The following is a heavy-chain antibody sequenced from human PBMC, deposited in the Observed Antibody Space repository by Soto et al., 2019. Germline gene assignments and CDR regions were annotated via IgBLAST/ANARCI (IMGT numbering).Heavy chain of an antibody. V-gene: IGHV4-39*01. D-gene: IGHD1-26*01. CDR2: IYNTGNV. J-gene: IGHJ3*01. CDR1: GGSISSSSYY. Sequence: SETLSLTCTVSGGSISSSSYYWGWICQPPGKGLEWIGNIYNTGNVYYNPSLKSRVTISVDSSKNQFSLKLSSVTAADTAVYYCARHSPVGATHYDAFDVWGQGTMVTVSS. CDR3: ARHSPVGATHYDAFDV.